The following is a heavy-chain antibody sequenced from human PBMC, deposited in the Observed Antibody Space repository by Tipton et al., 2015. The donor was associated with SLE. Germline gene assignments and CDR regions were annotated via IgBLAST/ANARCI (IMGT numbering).Heavy chain of an antibody. V-gene: IGHV4-39*07. CDR1: GGSISSSRYY. CDR3: ARIPAGSTSSWFFDF. J-gene: IGHJ4*02. D-gene: IGHD1-26*01. Sequence: LRLSCTVSGGSISSSRYYWGWIRQPPGKGLEWIGSLYYSGNTYYNPSLKSRITISIDTSKNQFSLRLNSVTAADTAPYYCARIPAGSTSSWFFDFWGQGTRVTVSS. CDR2: LYYSGNT.